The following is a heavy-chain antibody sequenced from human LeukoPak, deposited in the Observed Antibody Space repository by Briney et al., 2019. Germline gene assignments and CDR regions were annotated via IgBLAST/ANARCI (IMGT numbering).Heavy chain of an antibody. CDR1: GFTFSTYA. J-gene: IGHJ3*02. Sequence: PGGSLRLSCAASGFTFSTYAMSWVRQAPGKGLEWVSAVSGSGGSTYYADSVEGRFTISRDDSKNTLHLQMNSLRAEDTAVYYCAKARLSYCSSTSCSSAFDIWGQGTMVTVSS. V-gene: IGHV3-23*01. D-gene: IGHD2-2*01. CDR2: VSGSGGST. CDR3: AKARLSYCSSTSCSSAFDI.